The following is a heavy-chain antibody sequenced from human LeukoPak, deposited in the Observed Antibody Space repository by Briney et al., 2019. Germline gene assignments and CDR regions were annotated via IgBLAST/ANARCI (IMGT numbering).Heavy chain of an antibody. J-gene: IGHJ6*03. CDR3: AREIGYGSGSYYNGAPGYYYYMDV. Sequence: SETLSLTCTVSGGSISSYYWSWIRQPAGKGLEWIGRIYTSGSTNYNPSLKSRVTMSVDTSKNQFSLKLSSVTAADTAVYYCAREIGYGSGSYYNGAPGYYYYMDVWGKGTTVTISS. CDR1: GGSISSYY. CDR2: IYTSGST. D-gene: IGHD3-10*01. V-gene: IGHV4-4*07.